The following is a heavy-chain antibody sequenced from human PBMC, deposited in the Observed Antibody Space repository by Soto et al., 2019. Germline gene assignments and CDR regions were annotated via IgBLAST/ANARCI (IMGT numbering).Heavy chain of an antibody. J-gene: IGHJ5*02. CDR2: VYYSGST. CDR1: GDSVSSGAYY. V-gene: IGHV4-61*08. CDR3: ARVKRRTSRLAP. Sequence: SETLSLTCSVSGDSVSSGAYYWSWIRQPPGKGLEWIGYVYYSGSTSYNPSLETGVTISVDTSKNQFSLKLTSVTPADTAIYYCARVKRRTSRLAPWGQGTLVTVSS.